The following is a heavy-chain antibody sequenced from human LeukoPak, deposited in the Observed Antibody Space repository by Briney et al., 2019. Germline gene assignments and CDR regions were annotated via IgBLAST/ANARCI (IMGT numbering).Heavy chain of an antibody. CDR1: GFTFSSYA. CDR2: ISGSGGST. Sequence: PGGSLRLSCAASGFTFSSYAMSWVRQAPGKGLEWVSAISGSGGSTYYADSVKGRFTISRDNSKNTLYLQMNSLRAEDTAVYYCAKGSHRYYDFWSGYLKDAFDIWGQETMVTVSS. D-gene: IGHD3-3*01. V-gene: IGHV3-23*01. CDR3: AKGSHRYYDFWSGYLKDAFDI. J-gene: IGHJ3*02.